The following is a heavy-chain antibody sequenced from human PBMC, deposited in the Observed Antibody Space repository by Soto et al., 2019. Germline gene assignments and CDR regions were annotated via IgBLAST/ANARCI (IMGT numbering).Heavy chain of an antibody. J-gene: IGHJ4*02. CDR3: ATLYCSSTSCRLPPDY. V-gene: IGHV3-66*01. Sequence: GSLRLSCAASGFTVSSNYMSWVRQAPGKGLEWVSVIYSGGSTYYADSVKGRFTISRDNSKNTLYLQMNSLRAEDTAVYYCATLYCSSTSCRLPPDYWGQGTLVTVSS. CDR2: IYSGGST. CDR1: GFTVSSNY. D-gene: IGHD2-2*01.